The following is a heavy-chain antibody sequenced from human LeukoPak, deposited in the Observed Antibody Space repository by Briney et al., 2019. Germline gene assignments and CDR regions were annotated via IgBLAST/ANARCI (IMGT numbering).Heavy chain of an antibody. V-gene: IGHV5-51*01. D-gene: IGHD3-10*01. CDR2: INPGDSKT. CDR1: GYSFTNYW. CDR3: ARPTYGSADY. Sequence: GESLKISCKGSGYSFTNYWIGWVRQMPGKGLEWMGIINPGDSKTRYSPSFQGQITISVDKSISTAYLQWSSLKASDTAMYYCARPTYGSADYWGQGTLVTVSS. J-gene: IGHJ4*02.